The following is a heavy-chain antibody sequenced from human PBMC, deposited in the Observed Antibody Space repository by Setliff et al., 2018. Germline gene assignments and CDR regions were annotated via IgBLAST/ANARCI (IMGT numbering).Heavy chain of an antibody. CDR2: IYTSGST. Sequence: SETLSLTCTVSGGSISSYYWSWIRQPAGKGLEWIGRIYTSGSTNYNPSLKSRVTISVDKSKNQFSLKLSSVTAADTAVYYCARGPDLTAVGATYFYGMDVWGQGATVTVSS. CDR1: GGSISSYY. J-gene: IGHJ6*02. CDR3: ARGPDLTAVGATYFYGMDV. D-gene: IGHD6-19*01. V-gene: IGHV4-4*07.